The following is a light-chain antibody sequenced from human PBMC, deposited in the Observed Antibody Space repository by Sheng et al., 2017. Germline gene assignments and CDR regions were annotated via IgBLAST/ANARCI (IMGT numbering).Light chain of an antibody. J-gene: IGKJ2*01. CDR1: QTVTDN. CDR2: GAS. V-gene: IGKV3D-15*01. Sequence: EIVLTQSPGTLSLSPGERATLSCRASQTVTDNYLAWYQVKPGQAPRVLIHGASTRATGIPGRFSGSGSGTEFTLTIRSLQSEDFAVYHCQQYHNWPRTFGQGTKLEIK. CDR3: QQYHNWPRT.